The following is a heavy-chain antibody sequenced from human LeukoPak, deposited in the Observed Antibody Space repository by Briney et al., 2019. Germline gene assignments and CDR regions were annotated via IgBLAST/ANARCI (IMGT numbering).Heavy chain of an antibody. CDR2: RNRNSGNT. V-gene: IGHV1-8*01. J-gene: IGHJ4*02. Sequence: ASVKVSCKASGYTFSSYDINWVRQATGQGLEWMGWRNRNSGNTGYAQKFQGRVTMTRNTSISTAYMELSSLRSEDKAVYYCARGRRRRPLASYYFDYWGQGTLVTVSS. CDR3: ARGRRRRPLASYYFDY. CDR1: GYTFSSYD.